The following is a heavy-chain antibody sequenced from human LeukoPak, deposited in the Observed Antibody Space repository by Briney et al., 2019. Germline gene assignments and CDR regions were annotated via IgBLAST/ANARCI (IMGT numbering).Heavy chain of an antibody. Sequence: SETLSLTCSVSDGSIRTYYWSWIRQSPGQGLEWIGNIYYRGDINYNPSLKSRVIISIDTSKNQFSLKLSSVTAADTAVYYCARDAFSGYYYTLDYWGQGTLVTVSS. V-gene: IGHV4-59*01. D-gene: IGHD3-22*01. CDR1: DGSIRTYY. CDR3: ARDAFSGYYYTLDY. CDR2: IYYRGDI. J-gene: IGHJ4*02.